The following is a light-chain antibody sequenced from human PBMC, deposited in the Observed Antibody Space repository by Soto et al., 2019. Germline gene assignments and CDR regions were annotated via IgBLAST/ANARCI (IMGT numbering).Light chain of an antibody. CDR2: GAS. CDR1: QSVSSSY. V-gene: IGKV3-20*01. CDR3: QQYDSAPIT. J-gene: IGKJ5*01. Sequence: EIVLTQSPGTLSLSPGERATLSCRASQSVSSSYLAWCQQKPGQAPRLLIYGASSRATGIPDRFSGSGSGKDFTLTISRLEPEDFAVYYCQQYDSAPITFGQGTRLEMK.